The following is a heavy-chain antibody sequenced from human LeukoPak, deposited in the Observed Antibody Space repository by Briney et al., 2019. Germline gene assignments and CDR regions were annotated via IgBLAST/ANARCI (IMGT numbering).Heavy chain of an antibody. CDR3: AGGLMVLDY. CDR2: ISSSGGSI. J-gene: IGHJ4*02. CDR1: GFSFSSYR. D-gene: IGHD3-16*01. Sequence: GGSLRLSCAASGFSFSSYRMNWVGQAPGKGLEWVSYISSSGGSINYADSVKGRFTINRDNTKNSLYLQINSLRVEDTAVYYCAGGLMVLDYWGQGTLVTVSS. V-gene: IGHV3-48*03.